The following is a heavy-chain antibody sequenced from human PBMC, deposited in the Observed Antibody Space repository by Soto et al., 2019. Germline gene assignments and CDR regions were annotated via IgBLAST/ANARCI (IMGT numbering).Heavy chain of an antibody. CDR3: ARTPWAGYPGYYFDY. D-gene: IGHD5-18*01. CDR2: IYHSGST. J-gene: IGHJ4*02. Sequence: QVQLQESGPGLVKPSGTLSLTCAVSGGSISSSNWWSWVRQPPGKGLEWIGEIYHSGSTNYNPSLQSRGPISVDKSTNQFSLKLGSVTAADTAVYSCARTPWAGYPGYYFDYWGQGTLVTVSS. V-gene: IGHV4-4*02. CDR1: GGSISSSNW.